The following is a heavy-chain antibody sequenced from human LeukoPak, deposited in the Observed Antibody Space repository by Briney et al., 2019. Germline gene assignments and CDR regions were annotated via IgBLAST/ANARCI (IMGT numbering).Heavy chain of an antibody. CDR1: GFTFSSYW. V-gene: IGHV3-7*03. J-gene: IGHJ4*02. CDR2: IKQDGSEK. CDR3: ARDRVYSSGWYDY. D-gene: IGHD6-19*01. Sequence: GGSLRLSCAASGFTFSSYWMSWVRQAPGKGLEWVANIKQDGSEKYYVDSVKGRSTISRDNAKNSLYLQMNSLRAEDTAVYYCARDRVYSSGWYDYWGQGTLVTVSS.